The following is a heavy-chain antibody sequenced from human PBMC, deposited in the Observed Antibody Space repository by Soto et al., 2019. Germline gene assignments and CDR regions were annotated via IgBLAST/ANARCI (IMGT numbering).Heavy chain of an antibody. CDR1: GFKFSSFV. CDR3: ARDAGSSFQHPNLPDY. Sequence: QPWGSLLLSCASSGFKFSSFVMHWVRQAPGKGLRCVALISYDGGNEYYADSVKGRFTISRDNSQNTLYLQMNSLRPEDTAVYYCARDAGSSFQHPNLPDYWGQGTMVTVSS. D-gene: IGHD2-2*01. CDR2: ISYDGGNE. J-gene: IGHJ4*02. V-gene: IGHV3-30*03.